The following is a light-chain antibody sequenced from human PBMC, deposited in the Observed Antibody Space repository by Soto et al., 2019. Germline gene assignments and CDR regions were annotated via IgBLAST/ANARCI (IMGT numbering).Light chain of an antibody. CDR1: SSDVGAYNY. CDR3: SSYTSTSTLIV. Sequence: QSVLTQPASVSGSPGQSITISCTGTSSDVGAYNYVSWYQQLPGTAPKLMIYGVTIRPSGVSNRFSGSKSDNTASLTISGLQAEDEADYYCSSYTSTSTLIVFGTGTKSPS. CDR2: GVT. J-gene: IGLJ1*01. V-gene: IGLV2-14*01.